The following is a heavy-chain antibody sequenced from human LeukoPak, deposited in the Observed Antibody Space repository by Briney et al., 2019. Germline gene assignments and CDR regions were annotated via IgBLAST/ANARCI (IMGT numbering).Heavy chain of an antibody. D-gene: IGHD2-15*01. CDR1: GYTFTHNQ. CDR3: ARRRFCSGGSCFSAHFDF. Sequence: GESLKISSQASGYTFTHNQIAWVRQLPGKGLEGMGIVYPGDSDTRYCPSFQGQLTISADNSINTAFQQWSNSQASDTTTVYYARRRFCSGGSCFSAHFDFWGQGTLLTVSS. J-gene: IGHJ4*02. V-gene: IGHV5-51*01. CDR2: VYPGDSDT.